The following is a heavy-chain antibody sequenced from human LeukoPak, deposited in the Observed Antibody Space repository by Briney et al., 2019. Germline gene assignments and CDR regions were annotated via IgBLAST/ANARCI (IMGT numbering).Heavy chain of an antibody. D-gene: IGHD2-15*01. J-gene: IGHJ4*02. CDR2: IYYSGST. CDR1: GGSISSYY. Sequence: SETLSLTCTVSGGSISSYYWSWIRQPPGKGLEWIGYIYYSGSTNYNPSLKSRVTISVDTSKNQFSLKLSSVTAADTAVYYCARDKLPHCSGGSCYPFDYWGQGTLVTVSS. CDR3: ARDKLPHCSGGSCYPFDY. V-gene: IGHV4-59*12.